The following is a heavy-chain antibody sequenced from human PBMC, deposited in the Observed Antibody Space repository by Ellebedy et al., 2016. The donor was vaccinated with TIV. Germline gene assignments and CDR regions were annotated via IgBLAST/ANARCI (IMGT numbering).Heavy chain of an antibody. CDR2: LSGSGGRT. CDR3: AKGDEFWSGYSPTYHYGMDV. CDR1: GFTFGSYA. D-gene: IGHD3-3*01. J-gene: IGHJ6*02. V-gene: IGHV3-23*01. Sequence: GESLKISXAAFGFTFGSYAMNWVRQAPGKGLEWVSGLSGSGGRTYYADSVKGRFAISRDNSKNTVSLLLNSLRAEDMAVYYCAKGDEFWSGYSPTYHYGMDVWGQGTTVTVSS.